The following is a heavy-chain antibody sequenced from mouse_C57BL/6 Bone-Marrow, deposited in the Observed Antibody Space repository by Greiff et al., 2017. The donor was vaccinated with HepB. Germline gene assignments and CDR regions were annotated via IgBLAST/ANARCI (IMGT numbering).Heavy chain of an antibody. CDR2: ISSGGDYI. Sequence: EVKLVESGEGLVKPGGSLKLSCAASGFTFSSYAMSWVRQTPEKRLEWVASISSGGDYIYYADTVKGRFTISRDNARNTLYLQMSSLKSEDTAMYYCTRERIYYYGSSYWYFDVWGTGTTVTVSS. D-gene: IGHD1-1*01. CDR3: TRERIYYYGSSYWYFDV. V-gene: IGHV5-9-1*02. J-gene: IGHJ1*03. CDR1: GFTFSSYA.